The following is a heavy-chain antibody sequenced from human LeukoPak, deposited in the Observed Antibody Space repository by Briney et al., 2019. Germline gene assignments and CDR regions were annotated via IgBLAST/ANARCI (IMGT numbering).Heavy chain of an antibody. V-gene: IGHV4-39*01. CDR3: ARVRRDFWSGGRNDAFDI. J-gene: IGHJ3*02. CDR2: IYYSGSI. CDR1: GGSISSSSYY. Sequence: SETLSLTCTVSGGSISSSSYYWGWIRQPPGKGLEWIGSIYYSGSIYYNPSLKSRVTISVDTSKNQFSLKLSSVTAADTAVYYCARVRRDFWSGGRNDAFDIWGQGTMVTVSS. D-gene: IGHD3-3*01.